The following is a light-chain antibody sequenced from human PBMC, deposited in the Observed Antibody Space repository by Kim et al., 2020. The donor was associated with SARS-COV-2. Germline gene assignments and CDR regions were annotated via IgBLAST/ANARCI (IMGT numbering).Light chain of an antibody. CDR2: QDF. Sequence: SYELTQPPSVSVSPGQTVTLTCSGDKLGEKYSCWYQQRSGQSPILLIYQDFKRPSGIPERFSGSNFGNTATLTISGTQTVDEAVYYCQAWDSGTVVFGGGTQLTVL. J-gene: IGLJ2*01. V-gene: IGLV3-1*01. CDR1: KLGEKY. CDR3: QAWDSGTVV.